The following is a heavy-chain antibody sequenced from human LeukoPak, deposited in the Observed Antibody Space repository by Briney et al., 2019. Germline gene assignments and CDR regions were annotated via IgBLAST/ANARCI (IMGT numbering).Heavy chain of an antibody. Sequence: SETLSLTCAVSGLSLDDYYWSWVRQTPGKGLEWIGEINHSGYTNDSPSLKSRVTLSIDTSREQFSLNLRSVTVADTGIYYCTRMTAGHDYWGQGTLVTVSS. CDR2: INHSGYT. D-gene: IGHD2-21*02. CDR3: TRMTAGHDY. CDR1: GLSLDDYY. V-gene: IGHV4-34*01. J-gene: IGHJ4*02.